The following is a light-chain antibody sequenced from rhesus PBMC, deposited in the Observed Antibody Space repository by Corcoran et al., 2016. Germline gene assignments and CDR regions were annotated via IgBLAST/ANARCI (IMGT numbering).Light chain of an antibody. CDR1: QGIRSC. Sequence: DIQLTQSPSSLSASVGDRVTITCRASQGIRSCLAWYQQKPGKAPKLLIFWTSNLETGVPSRFSGSGSGTDLNLTISSLQPEDIATYYCQRHDNSPLTFGGGTKVKIK. V-gene: IGKV1-69*01. CDR2: WTS. CDR3: QRHDNSPLT. J-gene: IGKJ4*01.